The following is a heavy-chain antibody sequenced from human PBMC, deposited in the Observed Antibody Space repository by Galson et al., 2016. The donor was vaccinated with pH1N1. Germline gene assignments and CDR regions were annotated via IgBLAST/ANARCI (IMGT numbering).Heavy chain of an antibody. CDR3: ARGVDTGGR. Sequence: SLRLSCAASGFIFSNSWMHWVRQAPGKGLLWVARTNDDGSNTNYADSVKGRFTISRDNAKNTLYLQMDSLRAEDTAVYYCARGVDTGGRWGQGTLVTVSS. D-gene: IGHD5-18*01. J-gene: IGHJ4*02. CDR2: TNDDGSNT. CDR1: GFIFSNSW. V-gene: IGHV3-74*01.